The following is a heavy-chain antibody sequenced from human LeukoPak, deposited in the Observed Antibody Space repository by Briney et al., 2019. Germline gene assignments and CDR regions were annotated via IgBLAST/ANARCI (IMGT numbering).Heavy chain of an antibody. J-gene: IGHJ5*02. CDR3: ATVSPLGARSRYNWFDP. D-gene: IGHD3-16*01. CDR2: IIPIVDIS. V-gene: IGHV1-69*04. CDR1: GGTFSTYA. Sequence: GASVKVSCKASGGTFSTYAINWVRQAPGQGLEWMGRIIPIVDISNYAQKFQGRVTMTEDTSTDTAYMELSSLRSEDTAVYYCATVSPLGARSRYNWFDPWGQGTLVTVSS.